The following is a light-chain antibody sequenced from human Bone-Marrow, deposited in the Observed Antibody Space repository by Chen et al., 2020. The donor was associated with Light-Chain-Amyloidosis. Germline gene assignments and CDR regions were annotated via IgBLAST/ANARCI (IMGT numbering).Light chain of an antibody. V-gene: IGLV2-23*01. CDR3: CSYAGRGKM. CDR2: EAK. CDR1: SSDVGTYNL. Sequence: QSALTQPASVSGSPGQSITISCTGSSSDVGTYNLVSWYQHHPGKAPKLIIYEAKKRPSGVSNRFSGYRSGYTASLTISGLQAEDEADYYCCSYAGRGKMFGGGTKLTVL. J-gene: IGLJ3*02.